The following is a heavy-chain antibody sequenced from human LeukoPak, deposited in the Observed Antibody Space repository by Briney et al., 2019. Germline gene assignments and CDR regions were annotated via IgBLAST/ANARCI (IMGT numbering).Heavy chain of an antibody. CDR3: TVAGTGMLDY. J-gene: IGHJ4*02. Sequence: GASVKVSCEASGGTFSSYAISWVRQAPGQGLEWMGRIIPIFGIANYAQKFQGRVTITADKSTSTAYMELSSLRSEDTAVYCCTVAGTGMLDYWGQGTLVTVSS. CDR2: IIPIFGIA. CDR1: GGTFSSYA. D-gene: IGHD6-19*01. V-gene: IGHV1-69*04.